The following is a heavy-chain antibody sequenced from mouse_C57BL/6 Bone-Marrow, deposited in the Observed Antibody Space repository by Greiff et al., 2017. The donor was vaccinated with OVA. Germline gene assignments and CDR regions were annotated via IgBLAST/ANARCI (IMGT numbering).Heavy chain of an antibody. J-gene: IGHJ3*01. CDR3: VRPTLAWFAY. Sequence: EVKLVESGGGLVQPKGSLTLSCAASGFSFNTYAMNWVRQAPGKGLEWVARIRSKSNNYATYYADSVKDRFTISRDDSESMLYLQMNNLKTEDTAMYYCVRPTLAWFAYWGQGTLVTVSA. V-gene: IGHV10-1*01. CDR2: IRSKSNNYAT. CDR1: GFSFNTYA. D-gene: IGHD2-10*01.